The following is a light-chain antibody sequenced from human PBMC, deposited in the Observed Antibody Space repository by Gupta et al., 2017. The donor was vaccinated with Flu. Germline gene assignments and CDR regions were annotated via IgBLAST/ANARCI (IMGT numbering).Light chain of an antibody. CDR1: QSVLSSFNNRSY. CDR3: QQYYSTLVT. Sequence: SLGERATINCKSSQSVLSSFNNRSYLAWYQQKPRQPPKLLIFWASTREVGVPGRFSGSGSGTDFTLTITSLQAEDVAVYYCQQYYSTLVTFGGGTKVEVK. V-gene: IGKV4-1*01. CDR2: WAS. J-gene: IGKJ4*01.